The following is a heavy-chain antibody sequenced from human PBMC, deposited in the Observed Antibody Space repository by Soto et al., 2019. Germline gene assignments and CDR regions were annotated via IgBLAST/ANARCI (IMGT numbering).Heavy chain of an antibody. CDR3: AQEAPGGWHFFDT. CDR1: GLTLNVCG. D-gene: IGHD6-19*01. J-gene: IGHJ4*02. V-gene: IGHV3-30*18. Sequence: PWGSRGLSCAASGLTLNVCGLHWIRQTPGKGLEWVADISYDGNKKYYTDSVKGRFTISRDNSKNTLYLQMNSLRTEDTALYYCAQEAPGGWHFFDTWGQGPLVTVSS. CDR2: ISYDGNKK.